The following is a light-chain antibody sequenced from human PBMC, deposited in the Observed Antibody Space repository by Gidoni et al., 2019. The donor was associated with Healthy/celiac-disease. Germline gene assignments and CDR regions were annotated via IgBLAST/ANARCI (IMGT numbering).Light chain of an antibody. Sequence: SYELTQPPSVSVSPGQTASITCPGDKLGDKYACWYQQKPGQSPVLVIDQDSKRPSGIPARFSGSNSGNTATLTISGTQAMDEADYYCQAWDSSTAVVFGGGTKLTVL. CDR2: QDS. CDR1: KLGDKY. J-gene: IGLJ2*01. CDR3: QAWDSSTAVV. V-gene: IGLV3-1*01.